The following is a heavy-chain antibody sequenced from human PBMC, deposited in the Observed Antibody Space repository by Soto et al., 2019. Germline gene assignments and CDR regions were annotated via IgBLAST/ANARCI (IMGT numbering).Heavy chain of an antibody. V-gene: IGHV3-11*06. J-gene: IGHJ3*02. Sequence: GGSLRLSCAASGFTFSDYYMSWIRQAPGKGLEWVSYISSSSSYTNYADSVKGRFTISRDNAKNSLYLQMNSLRAEDTAVYYCARVDYYDSSGYDGCDAFDIWGQGTMVTVSS. CDR1: GFTFSDYY. D-gene: IGHD3-22*01. CDR2: ISSSSSYT. CDR3: ARVDYYDSSGYDGCDAFDI.